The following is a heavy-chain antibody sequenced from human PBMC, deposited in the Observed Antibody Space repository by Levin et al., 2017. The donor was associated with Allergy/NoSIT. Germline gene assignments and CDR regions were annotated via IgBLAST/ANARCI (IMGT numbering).Heavy chain of an antibody. V-gene: IGHV4-31*03. J-gene: IGHJ4*02. CDR1: GGSISSGGYY. CDR3: ARARDYYDSSGLYYFDY. D-gene: IGHD3-22*01. Sequence: SQTLSLTCTVSGGSISSGGYYWSWIRQHPGKGLEWIGYIYYSGSTYYNPSLKSRVTISVDTSKNQFSLKLSSVTAADTAVYYCARARDYYDSSGLYYFDYWGQGTLVTVSS. CDR2: IYYSGST.